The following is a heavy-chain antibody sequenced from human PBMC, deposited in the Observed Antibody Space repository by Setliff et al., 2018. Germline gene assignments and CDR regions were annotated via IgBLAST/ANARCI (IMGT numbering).Heavy chain of an antibody. CDR3: ATRLGDF. CDR1: GITFSDAW. CDR2: TKKKTDGATI. J-gene: IGHJ4*02. Sequence: GGSLRLSCVASGITFSDAWMTWVRQAPGKGLEWVGRTKKKTDGATIDYAAPVKGRFSISRDDSKNTMSLQMNSLKTEDTAVYFCATRLGDFWGQGTLVTVSS. V-gene: IGHV3-15*01.